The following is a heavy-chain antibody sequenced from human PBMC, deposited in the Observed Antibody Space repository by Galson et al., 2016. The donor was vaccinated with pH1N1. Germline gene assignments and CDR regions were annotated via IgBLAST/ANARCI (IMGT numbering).Heavy chain of an antibody. J-gene: IGHJ4*02. CDR3: ARSPYSINWYYSF. CDR1: GFIFSDYW. V-gene: IGHV3-74*01. Sequence: SLRLSCAASGFIFSDYWMHWVRRSPETGLVWVSRINNDSNFKRYTDSVKGRFTISRDNAKNTIYLEMNNLRAEDTAVYYCARSPYSINWYYSFWGQGILVTVSS. D-gene: IGHD6-13*01. CDR2: INNDSNFK.